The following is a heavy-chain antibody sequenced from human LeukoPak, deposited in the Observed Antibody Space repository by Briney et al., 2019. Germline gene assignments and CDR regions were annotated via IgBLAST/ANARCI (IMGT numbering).Heavy chain of an antibody. CDR1: GYSISSGYY. J-gene: IGHJ4*02. V-gene: IGHV4-38-2*02. D-gene: IGHD3-22*01. CDR3: ASMIVARGHFDD. CDR2: IYHSGST. Sequence: SETLTLTCTVSGYSISSGYYRGWIRPPPGKGLEWIGSIYHSGSTYYNPSLKSRVTISVDTSKNQFSLKLSSVTAADTAVYYCASMIVARGHFDDWGQGTLVTVSS.